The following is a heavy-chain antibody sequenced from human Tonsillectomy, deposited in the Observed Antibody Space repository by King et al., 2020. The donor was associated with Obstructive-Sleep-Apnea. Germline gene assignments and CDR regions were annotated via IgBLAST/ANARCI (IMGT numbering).Heavy chain of an antibody. CDR1: GFTLRRYW. J-gene: IGHJ4*02. CDR3: ARELYGDYGVDY. D-gene: IGHD4-17*01. Sequence: VQLVESGGVLVQPGVSLRLSCAASGFTLRRYWRHWVRQAPGKGLVWVPCIKKDGCCKNYADSVKGRFTISRDHAKNTLYLQMTSLRAEDTAIYYCARELYGDYGVDYWGQGTLVTVSS. CDR2: IKKDGCCK. V-gene: IGHV3-74*01.